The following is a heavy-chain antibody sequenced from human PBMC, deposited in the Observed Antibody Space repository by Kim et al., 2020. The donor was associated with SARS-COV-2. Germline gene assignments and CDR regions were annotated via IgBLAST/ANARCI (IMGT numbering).Heavy chain of an antibody. D-gene: IGHD5-12*01. CDR1: GVSIRSRSYY. J-gene: IGHJ4*02. V-gene: IGHV4-39*07. Sequence: SETLSLTCTVSGVSIRSRSYYWGWIRQPPGKGLEWIGNIYYSGSTYYNPSLKSRVTISIDTSKNQFSLKLNSVTAADTAVYYCVRVPDGYNYPGGDYWGQGTLVTVSS. CDR3: VRVPDGYNYPGGDY. CDR2: IYYSGST.